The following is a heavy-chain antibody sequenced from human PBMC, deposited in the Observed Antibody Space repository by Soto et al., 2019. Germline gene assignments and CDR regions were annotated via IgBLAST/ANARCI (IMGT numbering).Heavy chain of an antibody. CDR3: ATNYGSGSTHFDY. J-gene: IGHJ4*02. CDR1: GDTFNFYT. D-gene: IGHD3-10*01. V-gene: IGHV1-69*02. Sequence: QVQLVQSGAEVKKPGSPVRVSCTASGDTFNFYTISWVRQVPGQGPEWMGRIIPMLGMSNYAQKFQGRVTTMEDTSTSTVYMSLSGLTSEDTAVYYCATNYGSGSTHFDYWGQGTLVTVSS. CDR2: IIPMLGMS.